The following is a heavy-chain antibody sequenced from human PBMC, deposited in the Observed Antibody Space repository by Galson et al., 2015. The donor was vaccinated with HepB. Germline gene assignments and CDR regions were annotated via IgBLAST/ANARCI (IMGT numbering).Heavy chain of an antibody. CDR1: GFTFSSYS. D-gene: IGHD5-18*01. CDR2: ISSSSSYI. Sequence: SLRLSYAASGFTFSSYSMNWVRQAPGKGLEWVSSISSSSSYIYYADSVKGRFTISRDNAKNSLYLQMNSLRAEDTAVYYCARDQSSRGYSYGYCDYWGQGTLVTVSS. CDR3: ARDQSSRGYSYGYCDY. V-gene: IGHV3-21*01. J-gene: IGHJ4*02.